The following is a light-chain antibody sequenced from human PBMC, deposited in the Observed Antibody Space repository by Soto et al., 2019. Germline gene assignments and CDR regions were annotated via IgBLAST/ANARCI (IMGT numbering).Light chain of an antibody. J-gene: IGLJ2*01. Sequence: QLVLTQPPSVSGAPGQRVTISCTGSSSNIGAGYDVHWYQQLPGTAPKLLIYGNSNRPSGVPDRFSGSKSGTSASLAITGLQAEDEADYHCQSHDSSLSGSVFGGGTKLTVL. CDR1: SSNIGAGYD. CDR3: QSHDSSLSGSV. V-gene: IGLV1-40*01. CDR2: GNS.